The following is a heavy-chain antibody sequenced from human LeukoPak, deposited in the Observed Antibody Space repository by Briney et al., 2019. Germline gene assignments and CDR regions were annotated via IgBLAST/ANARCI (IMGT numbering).Heavy chain of an antibody. CDR3: ARDGRFAAYAPDY. Sequence: ASVKVSCKASGYTFTGYYMHWVRQAPGQGLEWMGWINPSSGGTNYAQKFQGRVTMTRDTSISTAYMELRSLRYDDTAVYYCARDGRFAAYAPDYWGQGTLVTVSS. CDR2: INPSSGGT. V-gene: IGHV1-2*02. CDR1: GYTFTGYY. J-gene: IGHJ4*02. D-gene: IGHD1-26*01.